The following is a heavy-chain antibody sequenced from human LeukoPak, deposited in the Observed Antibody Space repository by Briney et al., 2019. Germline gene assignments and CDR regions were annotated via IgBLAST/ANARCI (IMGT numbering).Heavy chain of an antibody. V-gene: IGHV3-30-3*01. CDR3: ARAAFDSIGYYLFDY. D-gene: IGHD3-22*01. CDR1: GFTFSTYA. J-gene: IGHJ4*02. Sequence: GGSLRLSCAASGFTFSTYAMHWVRQAPWKGLEWVAVISYDGTTKYHADSVKGRFTISRDNSKNTLYLQMNSLRTEDTAVYSCARAAFDSIGYYLFDYWGQGTLVTVSS. CDR2: ISYDGTTK.